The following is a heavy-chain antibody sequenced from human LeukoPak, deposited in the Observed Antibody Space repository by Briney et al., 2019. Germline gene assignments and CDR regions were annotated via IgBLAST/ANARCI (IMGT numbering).Heavy chain of an antibody. D-gene: IGHD2-2*01. CDR2: IYYSGST. J-gene: IGHJ6*02. CDR1: GGSISSYY. Sequence: SETLSLTCTVSGGSISSYYRSWIRQPPGKGLEWIGYIYYSGSTNYNPSLKSRVTISVDTSKNQFSLKLSSVTAADTAVYYCARLPVVPADGYYGMDVWGQGTTVTVSS. V-gene: IGHV4-59*08. CDR3: ARLPVVPADGYYGMDV.